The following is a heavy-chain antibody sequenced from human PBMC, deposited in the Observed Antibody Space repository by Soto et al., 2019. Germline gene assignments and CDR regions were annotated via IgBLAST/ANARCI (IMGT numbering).Heavy chain of an antibody. CDR1: GFSLSNARMG. V-gene: IGHV2-26*01. D-gene: IGHD3-3*01. CDR2: IFSNDEK. Sequence: SGPTLVNPTETLTPTCTVSGFSLSNARMGVSWIRQPPGKALEWLAHIFSNDEKSHSTSLKSRLTISKDTSKSQVVLTMTNMDPVDTATYYCARTFTIFGVVTVNWFDPWGQGTLVTVSS. CDR3: ARTFTIFGVVTVNWFDP. J-gene: IGHJ5*02.